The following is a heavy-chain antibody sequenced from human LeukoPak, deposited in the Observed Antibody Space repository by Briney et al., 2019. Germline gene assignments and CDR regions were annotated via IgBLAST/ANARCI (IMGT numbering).Heavy chain of an antibody. V-gene: IGHV3-43*02. CDR3: ATWAFYHDLDI. CDR1: GMNFERYA. D-gene: IGHD1-26*01. CDR2: ISADGKA. J-gene: IGHJ6*02. Sequence: LGGSLRLSCAASGMNFERYAMHWVRQRPGKGLEWVGVISADGKADHADAVKGRFTVSRDNSKDSLSLQMSSLRDEDTALYYCATWAFYHDLDIWGQGTTLIVSS.